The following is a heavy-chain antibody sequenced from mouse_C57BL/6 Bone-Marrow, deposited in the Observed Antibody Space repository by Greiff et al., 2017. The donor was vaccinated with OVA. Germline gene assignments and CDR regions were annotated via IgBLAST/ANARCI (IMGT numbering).Heavy chain of an antibody. J-gene: IGHJ2*01. CDR1: GYAFTNYL. V-gene: IGHV1-54*01. D-gene: IGHD1-1*01. CDR3: ARRGYYYYFDY. CDR2: INPGSGGT. Sequence: QVQLKQSGAELVRPGTSVKVSCKASGYAFTNYLIEWVKQRPGTGLEWIGVINPGSGGTNYNEKFKGKATLPADKSSSTDYMQLSSLTSEDSAVDFCARRGYYYYFDYWGQGTTLTVSS.